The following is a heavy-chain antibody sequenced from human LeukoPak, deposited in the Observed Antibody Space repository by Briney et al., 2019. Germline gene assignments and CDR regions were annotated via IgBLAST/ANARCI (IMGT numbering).Heavy chain of an antibody. V-gene: IGHV3-21*01. CDR3: ARAMVRGVITSPVDY. D-gene: IGHD3-10*01. CDR1: GFTFSSYS. CDR2: ISSSSSYI. J-gene: IGHJ4*02. Sequence: GGSLRLSCAASGFTFSSYSMNWVRQAPGKGLEWVSSISSSSSYIYYADSVKGRFTISRDNAKNSLYLQMNSLRAEDTAVYYCARAMVRGVITSPVDYWGQGTLVTVSS.